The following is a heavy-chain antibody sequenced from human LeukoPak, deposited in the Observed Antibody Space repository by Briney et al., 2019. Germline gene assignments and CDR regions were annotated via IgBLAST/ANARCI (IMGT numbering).Heavy chain of an antibody. V-gene: IGHV3-23*01. D-gene: IGHD3-16*01. CDR1: GFTFSSYA. Sequence: PGGFLRLSCAASGFTFSSYAMSWVRQAPGKGLEWVSAISGSGGSTYYADSVKGRFTISRDNSKNTLYLQMNSLRAEDTAVYYCAKLGGSNYYYYYMDVWGKGTTVNVSS. CDR3: AKLGGSNYYYYYMDV. CDR2: ISGSGGST. J-gene: IGHJ6*03.